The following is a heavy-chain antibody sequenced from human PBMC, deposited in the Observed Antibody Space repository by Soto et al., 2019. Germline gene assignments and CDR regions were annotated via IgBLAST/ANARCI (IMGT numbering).Heavy chain of an antibody. D-gene: IGHD3-10*01. Sequence: QITLKESGPTLVKPTQTLTLTCTFSGFSLSTSGVGVGWIRQPPGKALEWLALIYWDDDKRYSPSLKSRLTIPKDTSKNQGALTMTNMDPVDTATYYCAHRRLVRGVIAYFDYWGQGTLVTVSS. CDR3: AHRRLVRGVIAYFDY. J-gene: IGHJ4*02. V-gene: IGHV2-5*02. CDR1: GFSLSTSGVG. CDR2: IYWDDDK.